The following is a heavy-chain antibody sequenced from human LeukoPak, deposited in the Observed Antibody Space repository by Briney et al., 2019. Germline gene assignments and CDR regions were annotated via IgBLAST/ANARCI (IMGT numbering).Heavy chain of an antibody. J-gene: IGHJ4*02. CDR3: ARARSWGELDY. V-gene: IGHV4-59*01. D-gene: IGHD6-13*01. Sequence: SETLSLTCTVSGGSISSYYWSWIRQPPGQGLEWIGYIYYSGSTNYNPSLKSRVTISVDTSKNQFSLKLSSVTAADTAVYYCARARSWGELDYWGQGTLVTVSS. CDR2: IYYSGST. CDR1: GGSISSYY.